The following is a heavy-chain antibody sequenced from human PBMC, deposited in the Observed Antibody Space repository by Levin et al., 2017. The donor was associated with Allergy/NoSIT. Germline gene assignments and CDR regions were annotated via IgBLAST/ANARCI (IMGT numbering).Heavy chain of an antibody. V-gene: IGHV3-23*01. J-gene: IGHJ6*02. Sequence: TGGSLRLSCAASGFTFSGYAMGWVRQAPGKGLEWVSSISGSGDRTYYADPVKGRFTISRDISKNTVSLQMNSLRAEDTAVYYCTKDLAVTTSYYGMDVWGHGTTVTVSS. D-gene: IGHD4-17*01. CDR3: TKDLAVTTSYYGMDV. CDR2: ISGSGDRT. CDR1: GFTFSGYA.